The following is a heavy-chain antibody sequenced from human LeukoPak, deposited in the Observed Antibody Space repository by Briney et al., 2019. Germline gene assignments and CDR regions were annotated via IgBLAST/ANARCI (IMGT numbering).Heavy chain of an antibody. CDR1: GFTFSRYW. CDR3: ARESTSDSLGY. CDR2: IKQDGSAK. V-gene: IGHV3-7*01. D-gene: IGHD2-21*01. J-gene: IGHJ4*02. Sequence: GGSLRLSCAGSGFTFSRYWMSWVRQAPGKGLEWVANIKQDGSAKYYVDSEKGRFTTSRDNAKNSLYLQMNSLRVEDTAVYYCARESTSDSLGYWGQGTLVIVSS.